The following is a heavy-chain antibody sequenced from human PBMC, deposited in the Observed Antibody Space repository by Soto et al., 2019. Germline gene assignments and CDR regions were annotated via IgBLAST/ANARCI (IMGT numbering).Heavy chain of an antibody. D-gene: IGHD1-26*01. Sequence: LKISCEGSGYSFDNYWIGWVRQMPGKGLEWMAIIYPADSDSRYSPSFQGQVTISADQSISTAYLQWSSLRASDTAIYYCVRYRSRDYYYGMDVWGQGTTVTVSS. CDR1: GYSFDNYW. CDR3: VRYRSRDYYYGMDV. J-gene: IGHJ6*02. V-gene: IGHV5-51*01. CDR2: IYPADSDS.